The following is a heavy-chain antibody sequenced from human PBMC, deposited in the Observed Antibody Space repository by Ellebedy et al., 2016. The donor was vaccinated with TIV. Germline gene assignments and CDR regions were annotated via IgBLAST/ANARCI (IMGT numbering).Heavy chain of an antibody. CDR1: GGSLSGYY. D-gene: IGHD6-19*01. V-gene: IGHV4-34*01. CDR3: AEGRSGWYYFDY. Sequence: GSLRLSCAAYGGSLSGYYWSWVRQSPGKGLEWIGEMSQSGNTNYNPSLKSRATITVDTSKNHFSLRLSSVTAADTAVYYCAEGRSGWYYFDYWGQGTLVAVSS. CDR2: MSQSGNT. J-gene: IGHJ4*02.